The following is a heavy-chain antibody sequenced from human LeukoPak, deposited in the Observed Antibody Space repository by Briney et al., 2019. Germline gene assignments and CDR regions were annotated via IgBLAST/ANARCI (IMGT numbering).Heavy chain of an antibody. J-gene: IGHJ4*02. V-gene: IGHV1-24*01. CDR3: TKGDLSYYDSSVYSPFGY. Sequence: ASVKVSCKVSGYTLTEVSMHWVRLAPGKGLEWMGGFDPEDGERIYAQKFQGRVTMTEDTSTATAYMELSSLRSEDTAVYYCTKGDLSYYDSSVYSPFGYWGQGTLVTVSS. D-gene: IGHD3-22*01. CDR2: FDPEDGER. CDR1: GYTLTEVS.